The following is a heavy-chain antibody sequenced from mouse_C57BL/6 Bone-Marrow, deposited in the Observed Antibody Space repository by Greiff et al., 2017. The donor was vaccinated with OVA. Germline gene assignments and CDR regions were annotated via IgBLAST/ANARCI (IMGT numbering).Heavy chain of an antibody. V-gene: IGHV1-76*01. J-gene: IGHJ1*03. CDR1: GYTFTDYY. CDR2: IYPGSGNT. CDR3: ARLEGDWDFDV. Sequence: QLQQSGAELVRPGASVKLSCKASGYTFTDYYINWVKQRPGQGLEWIARIYPGSGNTYYNEKFKGKATLTAEKSSSTAYMQLSSLTSEDSAVYFCARLEGDWDFDVWGTGTTVTVSS.